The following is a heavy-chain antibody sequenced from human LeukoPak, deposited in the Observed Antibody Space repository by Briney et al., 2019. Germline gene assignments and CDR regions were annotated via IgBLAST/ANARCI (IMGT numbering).Heavy chain of an antibody. CDR3: ARGHFYDSSSGYHDTFDM. CDR1: GYTFTSYY. Sequence: ASVKVSCKASGYTFTSYYMHWVRQAPGQGLEWMGIINPSGGSTSYAQKFLGRVTMTRDMSTTTVYMELSSLRYEDTAVYYCARGHFYDSSSGYHDTFDMWGQGTMVTVSS. V-gene: IGHV1-46*01. D-gene: IGHD3-22*01. CDR2: INPSGGST. J-gene: IGHJ3*02.